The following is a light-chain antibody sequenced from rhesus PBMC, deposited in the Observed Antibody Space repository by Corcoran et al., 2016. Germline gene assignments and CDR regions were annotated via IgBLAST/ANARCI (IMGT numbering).Light chain of an antibody. J-gene: IGKJ3*01. V-gene: IGKV1-94*01. Sequence: DIQMTQSPSSLSAPVGDRVTVTCRASQGIKKDLSWYQQKSGKAPTLLIYAASSLQKGVSSRFSGRGSATEYTLTISSLQPEDDATYYCLQDYTTPFAFGPGTKLDIK. CDR2: AAS. CDR1: QGIKKD. CDR3: LQDYTTPFA.